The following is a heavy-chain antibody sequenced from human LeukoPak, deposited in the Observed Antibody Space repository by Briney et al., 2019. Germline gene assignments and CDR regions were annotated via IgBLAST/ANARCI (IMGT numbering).Heavy chain of an antibody. CDR1: GYTFTGYY. D-gene: IGHD1-26*01. CDR3: ARESSSTGVDY. J-gene: IGHJ4*02. Sequence: GASVKVSCKASGYTFTGYYMHWVRQAPGQGLEWMGRINPDSGGTNYAPKFQGRVTKTRDTSISTAYMELSRLRSDDTAVYYCARESSSTGVDYWGQGTLVTVSS. CDR2: INPDSGGT. V-gene: IGHV1-2*06.